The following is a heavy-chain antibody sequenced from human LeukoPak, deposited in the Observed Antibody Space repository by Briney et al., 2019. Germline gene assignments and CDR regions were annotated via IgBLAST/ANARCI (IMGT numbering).Heavy chain of an antibody. J-gene: IGHJ4*02. Sequence: PGGSLRLSCAGSGFTFSNHQMNWVRRAPGKGLEWVANIKQDGSEKYYVDSVKGRFTISRDNAKNSLYLQMNSLRAEDTAVYYCASGHYDFWSGPRPYYFDYWGQGTLVTVSS. CDR2: IKQDGSEK. V-gene: IGHV3-7*05. D-gene: IGHD3-3*01. CDR3: ASGHYDFWSGPRPYYFDY. CDR1: GFTFSNHQ.